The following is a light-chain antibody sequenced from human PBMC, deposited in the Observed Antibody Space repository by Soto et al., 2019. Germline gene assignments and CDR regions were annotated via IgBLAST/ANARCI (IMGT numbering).Light chain of an antibody. Sequence: EIALTQSPGTLSLSPGARATLSCRASQSVSRSYLDWYQQKPGQAPRLLISGPTSRATGIPVRFSGCGSGTDFTLTISRLEPEDFSVYYCQHYGSSPTFGQGTKVEIK. V-gene: IGKV3-20*01. J-gene: IGKJ1*01. CDR3: QHYGSSPT. CDR2: GPT. CDR1: QSVSRSY.